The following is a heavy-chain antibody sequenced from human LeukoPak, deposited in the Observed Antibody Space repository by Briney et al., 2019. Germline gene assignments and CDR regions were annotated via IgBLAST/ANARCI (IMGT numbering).Heavy chain of an antibody. D-gene: IGHD1-14*01. CDR3: ARDAVSGTPAFDV. J-gene: IGHJ3*01. V-gene: IGHV4-59*01. Sequence: SETLSLTCTVSGVSISSYYWSWIRQPPGKGLEWIGYIHHSGSTNYKPSLKSRVTISVDTSKNQFSLKLTSVTAADTAVYYCARDAVSGTPAFDVWGQGTMVTVSS. CDR1: GVSISSYY. CDR2: IHHSGST.